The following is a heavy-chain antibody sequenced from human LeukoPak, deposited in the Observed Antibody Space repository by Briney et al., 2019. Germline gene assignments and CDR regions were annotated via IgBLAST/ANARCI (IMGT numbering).Heavy chain of an antibody. Sequence: GGSLRRSCAASGFTFSDYYMSWIRQAPGKGLEWLSYITTSGGYTNYADSVKGRFTISRDNAKNSLYLQMNSLRAEDTAVYYCARHSFGDYEFWFDYWGQGTLVTVSS. D-gene: IGHD4-17*01. CDR2: ITTSGGYT. J-gene: IGHJ4*02. CDR1: GFTFSDYY. CDR3: ARHSFGDYEFWFDY. V-gene: IGHV3-11*06.